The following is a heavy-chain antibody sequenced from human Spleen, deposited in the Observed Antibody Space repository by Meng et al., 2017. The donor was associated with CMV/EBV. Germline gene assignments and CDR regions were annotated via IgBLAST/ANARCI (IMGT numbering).Heavy chain of an antibody. CDR1: GYTFSNYD. Sequence: ASVKVSCKASGYTFSNYDIIWVRQASGQGLEWVGWMNPNRGNTAYAQKFQGSVTMTRDTSTSIAYMELSSLRSGDTAVYYCARGQVQCSTINCHDYRFSGMDVWGQGTTVTVSS. D-gene: IGHD2/OR15-2a*01. V-gene: IGHV1-8*01. CDR2: MNPNRGNT. CDR3: ARGQVQCSTINCHDYRFSGMDV. J-gene: IGHJ6*02.